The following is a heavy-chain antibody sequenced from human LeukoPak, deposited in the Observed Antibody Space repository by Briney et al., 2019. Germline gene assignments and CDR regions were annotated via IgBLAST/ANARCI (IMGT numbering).Heavy chain of an antibody. V-gene: IGHV1-46*01. CDR3: ARVKSIAAAGRGRTWFDP. D-gene: IGHD6-13*01. CDR1: GYTFTSYY. Sequence: GASVKVSCKASGYTFTSYYMHWVRQAPGQGLEWMGIINPSGGSTSYAQKFQGRVTMTRDTSTSTVYMELSSLRSEDTAVYYCARVKSIAAAGRGRTWFDPWGQGTLVTVSS. CDR2: INPSGGST. J-gene: IGHJ5*02.